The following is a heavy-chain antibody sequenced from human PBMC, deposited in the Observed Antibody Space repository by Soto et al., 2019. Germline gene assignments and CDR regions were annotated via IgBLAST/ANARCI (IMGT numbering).Heavy chain of an antibody. Sequence: GGSLRLSCAASGFTFSDYYMSWIRQAPGKGLEWVSYISSSGSTIYYADSVKGRFTISRDNAKNSLYLQMNSLRAEDTAVYYCARGSYYDFWSGYYTEYYYGMDVWGQGTKVTVYS. J-gene: IGHJ6*02. CDR1: GFTFSDYY. CDR3: ARGSYYDFWSGYYTEYYYGMDV. D-gene: IGHD3-3*01. CDR2: ISSSGSTI. V-gene: IGHV3-11*01.